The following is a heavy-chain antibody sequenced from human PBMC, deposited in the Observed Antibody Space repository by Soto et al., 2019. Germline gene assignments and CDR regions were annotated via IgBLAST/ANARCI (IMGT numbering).Heavy chain of an antibody. D-gene: IGHD6-19*01. J-gene: IGHJ6*03. CDR1: GYTFTGYY. Sequence: ASVKVSCKASGYTFTGYYMHWVRQAPGQGLEWMGWINAYNGNTNYAQKLQGRVTMTTDTSTSTAYMELRSLRSDDTAVYYCAREGIAVAGYYYYYYMDVWGKGTTVTVSS. V-gene: IGHV1-18*04. CDR3: AREGIAVAGYYYYYYMDV. CDR2: INAYNGNT.